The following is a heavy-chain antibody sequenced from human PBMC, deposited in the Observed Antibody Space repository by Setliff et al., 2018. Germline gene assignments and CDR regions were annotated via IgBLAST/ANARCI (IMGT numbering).Heavy chain of an antibody. Sequence: ASVKVSCKATGYTFSNFGFSWVRQAPGQGLEWMGWISAYNGNTNYAQRLRGRVTMTTDTSTNTAYMELRSLTSDDTAIYYCVRDRHSFVVPPEEAWFDPWGQGTLVTVSS. CDR1: GYTFSNFG. V-gene: IGHV1-18*01. CDR2: ISAYNGNT. D-gene: IGHD2-2*01. J-gene: IGHJ5*02. CDR3: VRDRHSFVVPPEEAWFDP.